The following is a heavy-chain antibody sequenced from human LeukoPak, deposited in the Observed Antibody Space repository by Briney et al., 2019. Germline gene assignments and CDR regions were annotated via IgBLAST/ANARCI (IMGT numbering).Heavy chain of an antibody. D-gene: IGHD6-6*01. CDR3: ARDDAARRPYYYYYYMDV. Sequence: WASVKVSCKASRYTFTGYYMHWVRQAPGQGLEWMGWINPNSGGTNYAQKFQGRVTMTRDTSISTAYMELSRLRSDDTAVYYCARDDAARRPYYYYYYMDVWGKGTTVTVSS. CDR2: INPNSGGT. CDR1: RYTFTGYY. J-gene: IGHJ6*03. V-gene: IGHV1-2*02.